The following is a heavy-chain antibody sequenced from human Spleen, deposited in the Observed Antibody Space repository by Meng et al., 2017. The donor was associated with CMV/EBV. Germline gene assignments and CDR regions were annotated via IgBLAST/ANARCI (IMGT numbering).Heavy chain of an antibody. CDR2: IYYTGAT. V-gene: IGHV4-59*01. CDR3: ARGRYNFWRGYSTTYYYYGVDV. CDR1: GASINYYF. D-gene: IGHD3-3*01. Sequence: SETLSLTCTVSGASINYYFWTWIRQPPGKGLEWIGYIYYTGATNYNPSLKSRVTMSVDTSKNQFSLRLSSVTAADTAVYYCARGRYNFWRGYSTTYYYYGVDVWGQGTTVTVSS. J-gene: IGHJ6*02.